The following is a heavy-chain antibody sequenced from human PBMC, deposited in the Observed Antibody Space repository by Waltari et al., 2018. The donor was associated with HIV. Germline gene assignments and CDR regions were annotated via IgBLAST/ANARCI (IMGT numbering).Heavy chain of an antibody. Sequence: QLLLQESGPGLVRPSETLSLTCTVTGPSISSRRYYWGWVRQPPGKGLEWIVSTMYSGSTYNTPSRKSRVAISVDTSRNQFSLNLTSVTAADTALYYCARHDGTSYYFGSDMNPRPFSFWFASWGQGILVTVSS. CDR3: ARHDGTSYYFGSDMNPRPFSFWFAS. D-gene: IGHD3-10*01. CDR2: TMYSGST. J-gene: IGHJ5*01. CDR1: GPSISSRRYY. V-gene: IGHV4-39*01.